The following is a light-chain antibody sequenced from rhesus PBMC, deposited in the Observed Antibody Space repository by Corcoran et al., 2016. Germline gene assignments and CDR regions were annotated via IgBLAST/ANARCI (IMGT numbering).Light chain of an antibody. J-gene: IGKJ2*01. CDR2: KAS. CDR1: ENVNNY. CDR3: QRGYGTPPYS. Sequence: DIQMTQSPSSLSASVGDRVTITCRASENVNNYLNWYQQKPGKAPKLLIYKASTLQSGGPSTLSGSRAGTDYTFPISSMKPEDVATYDCQRGYGTPPYSFGQGTKVEIK. V-gene: IGKV1-74*01.